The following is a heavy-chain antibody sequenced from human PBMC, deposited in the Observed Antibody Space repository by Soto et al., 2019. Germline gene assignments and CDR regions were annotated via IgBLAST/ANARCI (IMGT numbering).Heavy chain of an antibody. J-gene: IGHJ3*02. CDR3: ARGGSSDWQVALDI. CDR1: AGSFSHYY. Sequence: QVQQQPWGAGLLKPSETLSLTCTVYAGSFSHYYWNWIRQSPGKGLEWIGKIKHGGSSSYNPSLRGRVSICVDMSKNQFSLTFISVTAADTAVYYCARGGSSDWQVALDIWGQGTMVPVSS. CDR2: IKHGGSS. D-gene: IGHD6-19*01. V-gene: IGHV4-34*01.